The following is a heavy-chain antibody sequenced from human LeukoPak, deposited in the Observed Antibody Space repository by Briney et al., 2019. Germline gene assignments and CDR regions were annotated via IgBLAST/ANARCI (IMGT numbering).Heavy chain of an antibody. CDR3: ARDPVPAAARHFDY. J-gene: IGHJ4*02. CDR1: GFTFSSYA. Sequence: PGGSLRLSYAASGFTFSSYAMHWVRQAPGKGLEWLAVISSDGSLEYYADSVKGRFTISRDNSKNTLYLQMNSLRPEDTAVYYCARDPVPAAARHFDYWGQGTLVTVSS. V-gene: IGHV3-30-3*01. CDR2: ISSDGSLE. D-gene: IGHD2-2*01.